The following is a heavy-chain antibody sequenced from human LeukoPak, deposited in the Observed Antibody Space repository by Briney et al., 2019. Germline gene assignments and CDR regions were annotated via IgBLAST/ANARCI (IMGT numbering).Heavy chain of an antibody. CDR3: AKPLAFNYYDSSGRDY. CDR2: ISYDGSNK. D-gene: IGHD3-22*01. V-gene: IGHV3-30*18. Sequence: GGSLRLSCAASGFTFSSYGMHWVRQDPGKGLEWVAVISYDGSNKYYADSVKGRFTISRDNSKHTLYLQMNSLRAQDTAVYYCAKPLAFNYYDSSGRDYWGQGTLVTVSS. J-gene: IGHJ4*02. CDR1: GFTFSSYG.